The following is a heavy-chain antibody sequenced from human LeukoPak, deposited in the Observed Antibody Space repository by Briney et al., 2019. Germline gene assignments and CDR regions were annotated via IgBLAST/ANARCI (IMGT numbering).Heavy chain of an antibody. V-gene: IGHV1-8*02. CDR3: ARGQGYSSGWFLRGYYYMDV. Sequence: ASVKVSCKASGYTFTGYYMHWVRQATGQGLEWMGWMNPNSGNTGYAQKFQGRVTMTRNTSISTAYMELSSLRSEDTAVYYCARGQGYSSGWFLRGYYYMDVWGKGTTVTISS. CDR1: GYTFTGYY. J-gene: IGHJ6*03. D-gene: IGHD6-19*01. CDR2: MNPNSGNT.